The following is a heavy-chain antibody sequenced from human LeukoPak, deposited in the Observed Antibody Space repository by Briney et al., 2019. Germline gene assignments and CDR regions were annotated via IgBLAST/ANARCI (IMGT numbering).Heavy chain of an antibody. Sequence: SETLSLTCTVSGGSINSYYWSWIRQPPGKGLEWIGYIYYSGSTNYNPSLKSRVTISVDTSKNQFSLKLSSVTAADTAVYYCARVSSYYDILTGYYTLYYFDYWGQGTLVTVSS. D-gene: IGHD3-9*01. J-gene: IGHJ4*02. CDR1: GGSINSYY. CDR3: ARVSSYYDILTGYYTLYYFDY. CDR2: IYYSGST. V-gene: IGHV4-59*01.